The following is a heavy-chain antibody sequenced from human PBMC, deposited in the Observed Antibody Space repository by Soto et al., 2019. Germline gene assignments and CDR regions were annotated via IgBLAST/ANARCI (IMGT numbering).Heavy chain of an antibody. Sequence: EVQLLESGGGLVQPGGSLRLSCAASGFTFSSYAMSWVRQAPGKGLELVSAISGSGGSTYYADSVKGRFTISRDNSKNTLYLQMNSLRAEDTAVYYCATAFLVGGDMVYWGQGTLVTVSS. J-gene: IGHJ4*02. V-gene: IGHV3-23*01. CDR2: ISGSGGST. CDR3: ATAFLVGGDMVY. CDR1: GFTFSSYA. D-gene: IGHD3-10*01.